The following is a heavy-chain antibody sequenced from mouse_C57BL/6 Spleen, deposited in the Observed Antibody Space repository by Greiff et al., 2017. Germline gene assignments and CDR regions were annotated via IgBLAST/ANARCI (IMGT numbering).Heavy chain of an antibody. CDR3: AEVGNVYAYDGFWFAY. J-gene: IGHJ3*01. CDR1: GFSLSTFGMG. V-gene: IGHV8-8*01. Sequence: QVTLQESGPGLLQPSPTLSLTCSFSGFSLSTFGMGVGWIRPPSGKGLEWLAHIWWGDDKYYNQALKSRLTISKDTSKNQVFLKIANVDTADTATYYCAEVGNVYAYDGFWFAYWGQGTLVTVSA. D-gene: IGHD1-2*01. CDR2: IWWGDDK.